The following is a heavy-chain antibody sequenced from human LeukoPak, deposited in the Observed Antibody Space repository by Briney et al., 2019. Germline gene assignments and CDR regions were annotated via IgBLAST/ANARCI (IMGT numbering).Heavy chain of an antibody. CDR3: ARGRNYDILTGYRYYYYGMDV. CDR1: GYTFTSYG. J-gene: IGHJ6*04. Sequence: ASVKVSCKASGYTFTSYGISWVRQAPGQGLEWMGWISAYNGNTNYAQKLQGRVTMTTDTSTSTAYMELRSLRSDDTAVYYCARGRNYDILTGYRYYYYGMDVWGKGTTVTVSS. V-gene: IGHV1-18*01. CDR2: ISAYNGNT. D-gene: IGHD3-9*01.